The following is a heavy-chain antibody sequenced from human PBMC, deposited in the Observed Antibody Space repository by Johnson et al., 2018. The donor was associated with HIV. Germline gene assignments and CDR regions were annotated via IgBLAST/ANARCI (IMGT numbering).Heavy chain of an antibody. V-gene: IGHV3-66*03. CDR1: GLSVSINY. J-gene: IGHJ3*02. CDR3: ARPHIVVVTAGYAFDI. Sequence: VQLVESGGGLIQPGGSLRLSCAVSGLSVSINYITWVRQAPGKGLEWVSVIHSGGSTYYADSVKGRFTISRDNSKNTLYLQMNSLRAEDTAVYYCARPHIVVVTAGYAFDIWGQGTMVIVSS. D-gene: IGHD2-21*02. CDR2: IHSGGST.